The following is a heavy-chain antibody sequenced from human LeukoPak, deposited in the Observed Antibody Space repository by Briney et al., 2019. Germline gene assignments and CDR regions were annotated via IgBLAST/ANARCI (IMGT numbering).Heavy chain of an antibody. V-gene: IGHV3-7*01. CDR2: IKQDGSEK. Sequence: TGGSLRLSSAAAGFTFSNAWMSWVRQAPGKGLEWVANIKQDGSEKYFVDSVKGRFTISRDNAKNALYLQMNSLRAEDTSVYFCARYRKAMHLLPSDMETWGQGTLVTVSS. CDR1: GFTFSNAW. CDR3: ARYRKAMHLLPSDMET. J-gene: IGHJ4*02. D-gene: IGHD2-2*01.